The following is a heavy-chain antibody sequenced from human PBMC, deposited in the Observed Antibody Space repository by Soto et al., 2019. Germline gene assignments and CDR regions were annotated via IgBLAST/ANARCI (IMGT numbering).Heavy chain of an antibody. CDR1: GFTFSSYG. V-gene: IGHV3-30*18. CDR2: ISYDGSNK. D-gene: IGHD6-6*01. CDR3: AKDRASSSYYFDY. J-gene: IGHJ4*02. Sequence: GGSLRLSCAASGFTFSSYGMHWVRQAPGKGLEWVAVISYDGSNKYYADSVKGRFTISRDNSKNTLYLQMNSLRAEDTAVYYCAKDRASSSYYFDYWGQGTLVTVSS.